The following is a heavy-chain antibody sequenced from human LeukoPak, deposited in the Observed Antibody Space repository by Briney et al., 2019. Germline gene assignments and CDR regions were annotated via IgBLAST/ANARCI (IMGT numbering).Heavy chain of an antibody. CDR2: ISYDGSNK. CDR1: GFTFSSYA. D-gene: IGHD1-26*01. Sequence: GGSLRLSCAASGFTFSSYAMHWVRQAPGKGLEWVAVISYDGSNKYYADSVKGRFTISRDNAKNSLYLQMNSLRAEDTAVYYCARTALVGALDYWGQGTLVTVSS. CDR3: ARTALVGALDY. V-gene: IGHV3-30-3*01. J-gene: IGHJ4*02.